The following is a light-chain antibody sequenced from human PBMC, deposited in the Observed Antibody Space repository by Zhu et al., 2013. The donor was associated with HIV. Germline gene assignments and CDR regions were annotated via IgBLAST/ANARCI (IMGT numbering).Light chain of an antibody. J-gene: IGKJ2*01. Sequence: IQMTQSPSSQSASVGDRLTIICRASQTIGNYLNWYQQKPGKAPNLLIYAASSLQNGVPPRFSGGGSGTHFTLTIDGLQPEDFGTYFCHQSHSSPQTFGQGT. CDR1: QTIGNY. V-gene: IGKV1-39*01. CDR3: HQSHSSPQT. CDR2: AAS.